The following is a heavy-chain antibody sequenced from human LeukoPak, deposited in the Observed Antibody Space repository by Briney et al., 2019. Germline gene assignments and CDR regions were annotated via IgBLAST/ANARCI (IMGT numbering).Heavy chain of an antibody. Sequence: SETLSLTCTVSGGSISSGSYYWNWIRQPPGKGLEWIGYIYHSGSTYYNPSLKSRVTISVDRSKNQFSLKLSSVTAADTAVYYCAREAAAGTAYYYYYMDVWGKGTTVTVSS. CDR1: GGSISSGSYY. D-gene: IGHD6-13*01. J-gene: IGHJ6*03. V-gene: IGHV4-30-2*01. CDR3: AREAAAGTAYYYYYMDV. CDR2: IYHSGST.